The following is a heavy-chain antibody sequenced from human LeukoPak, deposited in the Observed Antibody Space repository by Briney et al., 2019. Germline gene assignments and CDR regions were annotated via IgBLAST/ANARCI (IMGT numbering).Heavy chain of an antibody. Sequence: GGSLRLSCAASGFTFSTYTMNWVRQAPGKGLEWVSYITTTSTTKLYADSVRGRFTISRDNAKNSLYLQMNSLRAEDTAVYYCARWDSPGSGVDCWGQGTLVTVSS. J-gene: IGHJ4*02. CDR2: ITTTSTTK. CDR1: GFTFSTYT. CDR3: ARWDSPGSGVDC. D-gene: IGHD3-10*01. V-gene: IGHV3-48*01.